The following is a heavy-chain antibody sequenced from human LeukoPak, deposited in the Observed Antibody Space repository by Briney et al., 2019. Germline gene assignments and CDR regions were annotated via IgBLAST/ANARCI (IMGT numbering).Heavy chain of an antibody. CDR2: INPNSGGT. V-gene: IGHV1-2*02. Sequence: ASVKVSCKASGYTFTGYYMHWVRQAPGQGLEWMGWINPNSGGTNYAQKFQGRVTMTRDTSISTAYMELSRLRSDDTAVHYCARPLYYDSSGYYLGMDVWGQGTTVTVSS. CDR1: GYTFTGYY. CDR3: ARPLYYDSSGYYLGMDV. J-gene: IGHJ6*02. D-gene: IGHD3-22*01.